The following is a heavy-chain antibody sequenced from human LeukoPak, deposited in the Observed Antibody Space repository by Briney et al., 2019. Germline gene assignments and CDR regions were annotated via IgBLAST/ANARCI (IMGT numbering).Heavy chain of an antibody. V-gene: IGHV3-21*01. CDR2: ISSSSSYI. Sequence: PGGSLRLSCAASGFTFSSYSMNWVRQAPGKGLEWVSSISSSSSYIYYADSVKGRFTISRDNAKNSLYLQMNSLRAEDTAVYYCARVKGEEPTVTSDDAFDIWGQGTMVTVSS. D-gene: IGHD4-17*01. J-gene: IGHJ3*02. CDR3: ARVKGEEPTVTSDDAFDI. CDR1: GFTFSSYS.